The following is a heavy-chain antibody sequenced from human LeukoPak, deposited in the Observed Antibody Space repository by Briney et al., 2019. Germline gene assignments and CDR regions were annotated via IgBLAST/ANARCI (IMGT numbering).Heavy chain of an antibody. CDR1: GCTFSSYA. CDR2: ISGSGGST. Sequence: GGSLRLSCAASGCTFSSYAMSWVRQAPGKGLEWVSAISGSGGSTYYADPVKGRFTISRDNSKNTLYLQMNSLRAEDTAVYYCAKALGYCSSTSCQQIDYWGQGTLVTVSS. V-gene: IGHV3-23*01. CDR3: AKALGYCSSTSCQQIDY. J-gene: IGHJ4*02. D-gene: IGHD2-2*01.